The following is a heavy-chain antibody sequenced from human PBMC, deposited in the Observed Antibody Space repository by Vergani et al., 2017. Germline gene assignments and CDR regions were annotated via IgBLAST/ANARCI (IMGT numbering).Heavy chain of an antibody. Sequence: QVQLVQSGAEVKKPGASVKDSCKASGYTFTSYDINWVRQATGQGLEWMGWMNPNSGSTVFAQKFQGRVTMTRNTSISTAYMELSSLRSEDTAVYYCARRRFSNWFDPWGQGTLVTVSS. CDR1: GYTFTSYD. D-gene: IGHD3-3*01. J-gene: IGHJ5*02. V-gene: IGHV1-8*01. CDR2: MNPNSGST. CDR3: ARRRFSNWFDP.